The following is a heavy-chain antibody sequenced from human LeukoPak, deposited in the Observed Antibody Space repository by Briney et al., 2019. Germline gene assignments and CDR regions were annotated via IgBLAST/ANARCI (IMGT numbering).Heavy chain of an antibody. J-gene: IGHJ5*02. CDR2: INPNSGGT. CDR1: GYTFTGYY. Sequence: GASVKVSCKASGYTFTGYYMHWVRQAPGQGLEWMGWINPNSGGTNYAQKFQGRVTMTRDTSISTAYMELSRLRSDDTAVYYCARSYQLLFSPGKNLFDPWGQGTLVTVSS. CDR3: ARSYQLLFSPGKNLFDP. D-gene: IGHD2-2*01. V-gene: IGHV1-2*02.